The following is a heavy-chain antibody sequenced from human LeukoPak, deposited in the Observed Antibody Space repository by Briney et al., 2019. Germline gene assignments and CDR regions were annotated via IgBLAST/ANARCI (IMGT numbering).Heavy chain of an antibody. V-gene: IGHV1-69*04. Sequence: ASVKVSCKASGGTFSSYAIRWLRQAPGQGLEWMGRIIPILGIANYAQKFQGRVTITADKSTSTAYMELSSLRSEDTAVYYCASRGDGYNFDWGQGTLVTVSS. CDR2: IIPILGIA. CDR3: ASRGDGYNFD. D-gene: IGHD5-24*01. J-gene: IGHJ4*02. CDR1: GGTFSSYA.